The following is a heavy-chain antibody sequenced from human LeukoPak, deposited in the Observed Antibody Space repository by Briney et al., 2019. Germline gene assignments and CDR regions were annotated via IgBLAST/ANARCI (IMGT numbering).Heavy chain of an antibody. D-gene: IGHD5-18*01. Sequence: SVKVSCKASGGTFSSYAISWVRQAPGQGLEWMGGIISIFGTANYAQKFQGRVTITADESTSTAYMELSSLRSEDTAVYYCLLAMADDFDHWGQGTLATVSS. CDR1: GGTFSSYA. J-gene: IGHJ4*02. CDR3: LLAMADDFDH. CDR2: IISIFGTA. V-gene: IGHV1-69*13.